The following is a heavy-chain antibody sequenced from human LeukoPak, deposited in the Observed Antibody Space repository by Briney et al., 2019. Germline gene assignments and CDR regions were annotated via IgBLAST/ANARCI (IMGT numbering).Heavy chain of an antibody. CDR3: ARVRRDRGGGFVYYFDY. J-gene: IGHJ4*02. D-gene: IGHD3-10*01. CDR1: GGSTRSTSYY. V-gene: IGHV4-39*07. Sequence: SETLSLTFTVSGGSTRSTSYYWGWLRQPPGKGLESIGNIYYSGSTYYNPSLKSRVTISIDTSKNQFSLKLSSVTAADTAVYYCARVRRDRGGGFVYYFDYWGQGTLVTVSS. CDR2: IYYSGST.